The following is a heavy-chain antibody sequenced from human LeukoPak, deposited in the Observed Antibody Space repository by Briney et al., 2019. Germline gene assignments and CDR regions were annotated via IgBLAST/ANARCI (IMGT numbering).Heavy chain of an antibody. Sequence: QPGGSLRLSCAASGFTFSRFAMHWVRQAPGKGLEWVAVISSDGTKKYYRDSVKGRFIISRDNSNNMIYVQMNGLRLEDTAVYYCAKDFVVRGVIWDWFDPWGQGTLVTVSS. CDR2: ISSDGTKK. CDR3: AKDFVVRGVIWDWFDP. J-gene: IGHJ5*02. V-gene: IGHV3-30*04. CDR1: GFTFSRFA. D-gene: IGHD3-10*01.